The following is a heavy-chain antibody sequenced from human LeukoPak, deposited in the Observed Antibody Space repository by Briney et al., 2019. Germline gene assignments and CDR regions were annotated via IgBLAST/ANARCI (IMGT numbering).Heavy chain of an antibody. CDR3: ARVGSSGWYVHPTLDY. Sequence: ASVKVSCKASGYTFTGYYMHWVRQAPGQGLEWMGWINPNSGDTNYAQKFQGRVTVTRDTSISTAYMELSRLGSDDTAVYYCARVGSSGWYVHPTLDYWGQGTLLTVSS. J-gene: IGHJ4*02. V-gene: IGHV1-2*02. D-gene: IGHD6-19*01. CDR1: GYTFTGYY. CDR2: INPNSGDT.